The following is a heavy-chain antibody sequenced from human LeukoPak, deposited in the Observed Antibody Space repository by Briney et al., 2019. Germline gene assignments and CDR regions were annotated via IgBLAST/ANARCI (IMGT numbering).Heavy chain of an antibody. J-gene: IGHJ3*02. CDR2: IDSSSSFI. D-gene: IGHD4-17*01. CDR3: TKDHRDYGISGIAFDI. V-gene: IGHV3-21*01. Sequence: GGSLRLSCAASGFTFSSYSMNWVRQAPGKGLEWVSSIDSSSSFIYYADSLKGRFTISRDNSKNTLYLQMNSMRAEDTAVYYCTKDHRDYGISGIAFDIWGQGTMVTVSS. CDR1: GFTFSSYS.